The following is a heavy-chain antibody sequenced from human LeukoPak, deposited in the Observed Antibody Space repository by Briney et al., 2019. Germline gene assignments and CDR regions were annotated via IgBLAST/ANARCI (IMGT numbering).Heavy chain of an antibody. CDR1: GFTFSSYW. CDR2: TNRDGSST. Sequence: GGSLRLSCAASGFTFSSYWMHWARQAPGKGPVWVARTNRDGSSTAYADSVKGRFTISKDNAKNTLYLLMNSLRAEDTAVYYCVRDSVEWYIFDYWGQGTLVTVSS. CDR3: VRDSVEWYIFDY. J-gene: IGHJ4*02. D-gene: IGHD3-3*01. V-gene: IGHV3-74*01.